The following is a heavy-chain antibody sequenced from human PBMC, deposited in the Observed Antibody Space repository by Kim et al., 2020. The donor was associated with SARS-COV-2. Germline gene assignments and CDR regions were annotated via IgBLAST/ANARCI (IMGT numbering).Heavy chain of an antibody. CDR1: GGSISSYF. CDR2: IYYSGST. Sequence: SETLSLTCTVSGGSISSYFWSWIRQPPGKGLEWIGYIYYSGSTNYNPSLKSRVTMSVDTSKNQFSLKLSSVTAADTAVYYCAKDAGRHFKYYYMDVWGKGTTVTVSS. J-gene: IGHJ6*03. CDR3: AKDAGRHFKYYYMDV. V-gene: IGHV4-59*01.